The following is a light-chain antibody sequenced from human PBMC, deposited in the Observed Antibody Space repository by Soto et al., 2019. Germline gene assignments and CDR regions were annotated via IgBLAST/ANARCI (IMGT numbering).Light chain of an antibody. CDR3: SSYTSSSTL. CDR2: DNN. Sequence: QSVLTQPPSVSAAPGQKVTISCSGSSSNIGNNYVSWYQHLPGTAPKLLIYDNNKRPSGIPDRFSGSKSGTSATLGITGLQTGDEADYYCSSYTSSSTLFGTGTKVTVL. CDR1: SSNIGNNY. J-gene: IGLJ1*01. V-gene: IGLV1-51*01.